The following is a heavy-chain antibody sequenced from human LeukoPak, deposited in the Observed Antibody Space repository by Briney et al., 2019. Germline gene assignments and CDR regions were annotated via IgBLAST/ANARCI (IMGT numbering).Heavy chain of an antibody. J-gene: IGHJ5*02. CDR2: INVNK. CDR1: GRSFNTYC. CDR3: ARAPRCNTDSCNSWFDP. D-gene: IGHD2/OR15-2a*01. Sequence: GASVKVSCKTCGRSFNTYCITWVRQAPGRGREWMGWINVNKKYAQKFQGRVTMTTDTSTSTAYMELRSLRSDDTAVYYCARAPRCNTDSCNSWFDPWGQGTLVTVSS. V-gene: IGHV1-18*01.